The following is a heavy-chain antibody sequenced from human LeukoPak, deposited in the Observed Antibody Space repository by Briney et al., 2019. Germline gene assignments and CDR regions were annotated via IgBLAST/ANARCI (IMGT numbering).Heavy chain of an antibody. Sequence: PGGSLRLSCAASGFTFSSYGMHWVRQAPGKGLEWVAFIRYDGGNKYYADSVKGRFTISRDNSKNTLYLQMNSLRAEDTAVYYFARGSDSSGYYSDAFDIWGQGTMVTVSS. CDR2: IRYDGGNK. V-gene: IGHV3-30*02. D-gene: IGHD3-22*01. CDR3: ARGSDSSGYYSDAFDI. J-gene: IGHJ3*02. CDR1: GFTFSSYG.